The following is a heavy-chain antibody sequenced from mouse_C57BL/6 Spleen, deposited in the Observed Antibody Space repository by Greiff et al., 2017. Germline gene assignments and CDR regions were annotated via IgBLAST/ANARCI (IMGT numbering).Heavy chain of an antibody. J-gene: IGHJ4*01. Sequence: VQLQQSGAELVRPGASVKLSCKASGYTFTDYYINWVKQRPGQGLEWIARIYPGSGNTYYNEKFKGKATLTAEKSSSTAYMQLSSLTSEDSAVYFCARSDLRGAMDYWGQGTSVTVSS. D-gene: IGHD2-12*01. CDR1: GYTFTDYY. CDR3: ARSDLRGAMDY. CDR2: IYPGSGNT. V-gene: IGHV1-76*01.